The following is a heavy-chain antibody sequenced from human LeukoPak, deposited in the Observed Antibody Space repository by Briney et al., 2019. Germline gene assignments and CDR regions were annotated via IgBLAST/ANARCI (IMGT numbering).Heavy chain of an antibody. Sequence: SQTLSLTCAVSGGSISSGDYSWSWIRQPPGKGLEWIGYIYHRGTTYYSPSLQSRVTISVDTSKNQFSLKLSSVTAADTAVYYCAREGDIWGQGTMVTVSS. J-gene: IGHJ3*02. CDR2: IYHRGTT. V-gene: IGHV4-30-2*01. CDR3: AREGDI. CDR1: GGSISSGDYS.